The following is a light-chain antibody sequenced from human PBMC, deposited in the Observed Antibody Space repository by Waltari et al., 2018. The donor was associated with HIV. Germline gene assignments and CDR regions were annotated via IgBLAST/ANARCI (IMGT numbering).Light chain of an antibody. CDR2: EVN. J-gene: IGLJ3*02. CDR1: SSDVGNYNY. V-gene: IGLV2-8*01. CDR3: SSYAATNTLV. Sequence: QSALTQPPSASGSPGQSVTISCTGTSSDVGNYNYVSWYQQHPGNAPKLMIYEVNKRPSGVPDRFSGSKSGNTASLTVSGLQAEDEAEYYCSSYAATNTLVFGGGTKVTVL.